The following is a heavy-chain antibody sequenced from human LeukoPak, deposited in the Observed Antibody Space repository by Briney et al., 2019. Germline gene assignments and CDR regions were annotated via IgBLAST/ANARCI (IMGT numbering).Heavy chain of an antibody. CDR3: ARAGYCSRGSCYPYYYYYYMDV. D-gene: IGHD2-15*01. V-gene: IGHV1-18*01. Sequence: ASVKVSCKASGYTFTSYGISWVRQAPGQGLEWMGWISAYNGNTNYAQKLQGRVTMTTDTSTSTAYMELRSLRSDDTAVYYCARAGYCSRGSCYPYYYYYYMDVWGKGTTVTVSS. CDR2: ISAYNGNT. CDR1: GYTFTSYG. J-gene: IGHJ6*03.